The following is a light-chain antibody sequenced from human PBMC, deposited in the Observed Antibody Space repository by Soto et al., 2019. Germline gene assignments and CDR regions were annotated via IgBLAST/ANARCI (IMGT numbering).Light chain of an antibody. V-gene: IGKV1-39*01. CDR1: QIISGY. Sequence: DIQMTQSPSSLSASVGDRVTITCRASQIISGYLNWYQQKPGKAPNLLIFGVSRLQSGVPSRFSGSGSGTDFTLTISSLQPDDSATYYCQQCNRYPITFGQGTRLEI. CDR2: GVS. J-gene: IGKJ5*01. CDR3: QQCNRYPIT.